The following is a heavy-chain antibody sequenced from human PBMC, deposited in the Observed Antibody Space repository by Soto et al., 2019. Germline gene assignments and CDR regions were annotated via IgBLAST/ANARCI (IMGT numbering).Heavy chain of an antibody. J-gene: IGHJ5*02. D-gene: IGHD1-26*01. Sequence: EVQLVESGGGFVQPGGSLSLSCAASGFTFSRSSMNWVRQAPGKGPEWISYISSSSSTIYYADSVKGRFTSSRDNAKNALYLPMNSLRAEDTAVYYCAREGGWGSYYTLNWFDPWGQGTLVTVSS. CDR3: AREGGWGSYYTLNWFDP. CDR2: ISSSSSTI. V-gene: IGHV3-48*01. CDR1: GFTFSRSS.